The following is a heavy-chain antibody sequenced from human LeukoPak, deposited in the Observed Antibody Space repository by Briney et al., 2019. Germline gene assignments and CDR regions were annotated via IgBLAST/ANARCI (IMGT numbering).Heavy chain of an antibody. CDR1: GFTFSRYW. CDR2: ISADGSVT. CDR3: ATAGGDGSRMGFDP. Sequence: PGGSLRPSCADSGFTFSRYWMHWVRQTPGKGLVWVSCISADGSVTRYAGSVKGRFTISRDNTKSTLYLQMHSLRAEDTAVYYCATAGGDGSRMGFDPWGQGTLVTVSS. V-gene: IGHV3-74*01. J-gene: IGHJ5*02. D-gene: IGHD2-15*01.